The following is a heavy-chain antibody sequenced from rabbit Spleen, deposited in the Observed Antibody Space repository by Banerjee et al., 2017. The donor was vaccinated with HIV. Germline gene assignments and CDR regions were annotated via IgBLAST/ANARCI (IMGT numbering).Heavy chain of an antibody. V-gene: IGHV1S40*01. D-gene: IGHD6-1*01. CDR3: ARGSAGDVGYGSPYGMDL. CDR1: GFSFSAVHW. Sequence: QSLEESGGDLVKPGASLTLTCTASGFSFSAVHWIYWVRQAPGKGLEWIACVYTGNEKTYYATWAKGRFTISKTSSTTVTLQMTSLTAADTATYFCARGSAGDVGYGSPYGMDLWGPGTLVTVS. CDR2: VYTGNEKT. J-gene: IGHJ6*01.